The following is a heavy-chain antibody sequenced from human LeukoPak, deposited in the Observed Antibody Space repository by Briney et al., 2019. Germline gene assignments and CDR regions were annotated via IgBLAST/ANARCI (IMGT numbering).Heavy chain of an antibody. J-gene: IGHJ6*01. V-gene: IGHV4-34*01. CDR2: INHSGST. Sequence: SETLSLTCAVYGGSFSGYYWSWIRQPPGKGLEWIGEINHSGSTNYNPSLKSRVTISVDTSKNQFSLRLSSVTAADTAVYYCARWAYSSSWHEAGHYYYYGMDVWGQGTTVTVSS. CDR3: ARWAYSSSWHEAGHYYYYGMDV. D-gene: IGHD6-13*01. CDR1: GGSFSGYY.